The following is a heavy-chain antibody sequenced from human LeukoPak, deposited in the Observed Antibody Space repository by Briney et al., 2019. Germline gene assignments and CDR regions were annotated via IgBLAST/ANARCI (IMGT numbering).Heavy chain of an antibody. CDR3: ARDLTDSTGVTGGWFDP. V-gene: IGHV3-30*03. D-gene: IGHD1-1*01. J-gene: IGHJ5*02. Sequence: GGSLRLSCAASGITVNTYAMHWVRRAPGKGLEWVAVISYDGSNKNYVDSVKGRFTIYRDYSKNTVYLQMNSLRAEDTAVYYCARDLTDSTGVTGGWFDPWGQGTLVTVSS. CDR2: ISYDGSNK. CDR1: GITVNTYA.